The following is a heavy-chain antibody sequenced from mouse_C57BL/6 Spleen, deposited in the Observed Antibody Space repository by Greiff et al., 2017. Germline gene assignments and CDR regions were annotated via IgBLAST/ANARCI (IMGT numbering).Heavy chain of an antibody. J-gene: IGHJ2*01. V-gene: IGHV1-69*01. CDR2: IDPSDSYT. D-gene: IGHD1-1*01. CDR3: ARQGGSSPPSD. Sequence: QVQLQQSGAELVMPGASVKLSCKASGYTFTSYWMHWVKQRPGQGLEWIGEIDPSDSYTNYNQKFKGKSTLTVDKSSSTAYMQLSSLTSEDSAVXYCARQGGSSPPSDWGQGTTLTVSS. CDR1: GYTFTSYW.